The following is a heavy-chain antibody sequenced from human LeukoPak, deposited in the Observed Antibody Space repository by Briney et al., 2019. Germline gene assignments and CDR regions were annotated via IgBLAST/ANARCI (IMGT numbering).Heavy chain of an antibody. CDR1: GYTFTGYY. CDR3: AKDQGRGYTYGLYYFDY. D-gene: IGHD5-18*01. J-gene: IGHJ4*02. Sequence: AASVKVSCKASGYTFTGYYMHWVRQAPGQGLEWMGWINPNTGDTNYAQKFQGRVTMTRDTSSSTAYMELSRLRSDDTAMYYCAKDQGRGYTYGLYYFDYWGQGTLVTVSS. V-gene: IGHV1-2*02. CDR2: INPNTGDT.